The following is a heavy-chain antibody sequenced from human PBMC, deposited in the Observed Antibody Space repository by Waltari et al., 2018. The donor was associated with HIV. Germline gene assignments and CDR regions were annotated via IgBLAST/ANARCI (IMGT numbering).Heavy chain of an antibody. Sequence: EVQLVQSGAEVKKPGESLKISCKGSGYSFTSYWIGWVRQMPGKGLEWMGFIYPGDSDTRYSPSFQGQVTISADKTISTAYLQGSSLKASDTAMYYCARLRWGTVKPVAYYGMDVWGQGTTVTVSS. CDR2: IYPGDSDT. J-gene: IGHJ6*02. D-gene: IGHD1-1*01. CDR1: GYSFTSYW. V-gene: IGHV5-51*03. CDR3: ARLRWGTVKPVAYYGMDV.